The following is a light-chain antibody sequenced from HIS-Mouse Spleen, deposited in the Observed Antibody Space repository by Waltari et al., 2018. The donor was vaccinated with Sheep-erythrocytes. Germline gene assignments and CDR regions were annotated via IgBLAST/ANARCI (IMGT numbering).Light chain of an antibody. Sequence: SYGLTQPPSVSVSPGQTARITCSGDALPKQYAYWYQQKPGQSPVLVIYQDSERPSGIPERFSGSSSGTTVTLTISGVQAEDEADYYCQSADSSGTYRVFGGGTKLTVL. CDR2: QDS. V-gene: IGLV3-25*03. CDR3: QSADSSGTYRV. J-gene: IGLJ2*01. CDR1: ALPKQY.